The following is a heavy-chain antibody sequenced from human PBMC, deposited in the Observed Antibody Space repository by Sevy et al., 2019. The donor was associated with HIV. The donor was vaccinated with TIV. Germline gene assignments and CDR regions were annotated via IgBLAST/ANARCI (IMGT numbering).Heavy chain of an antibody. CDR2: IKQDGSEK. J-gene: IGHJ4*02. D-gene: IGHD6-13*01. V-gene: IGHV3-7*01. CDR3: ASSAPGYSSSWYPY. CDR1: GFTFSSYW. Sequence: GGSLRLSCAASGFTFSSYWMSWVRQAPGKGLEWVANIKQDGSEKYYVDSVKGRFTISRDNAKNSLYLQMNSLRAEETAVYYCASSAPGYSSSWYPYWGQGTLVTVSS.